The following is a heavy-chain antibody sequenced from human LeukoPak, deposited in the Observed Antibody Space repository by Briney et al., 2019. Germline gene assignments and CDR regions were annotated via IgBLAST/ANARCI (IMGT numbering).Heavy chain of an antibody. Sequence: SETLSLTCTVSGGSISSGSYYGSWIRQPAGQGLEYIGRMYTSGSTDYNPSLKSRVTISVDTSKTQFSLQLSSVTAADTAVYYCARGYDGSGYYYRNWYFDLWGRGTLVTVSS. CDR3: ARGYDGSGYYYRNWYFDL. D-gene: IGHD3-22*01. J-gene: IGHJ2*01. CDR1: GGSISSGSYY. V-gene: IGHV4-61*02. CDR2: MYTSGST.